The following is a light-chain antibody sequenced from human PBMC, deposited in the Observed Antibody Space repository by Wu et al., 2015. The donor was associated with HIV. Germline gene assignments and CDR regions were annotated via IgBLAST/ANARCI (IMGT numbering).Light chain of an antibody. CDR1: QSVRRNY. Sequence: EIVLTQSPATVSLSPGDRATLSCRASQSVRRNYLAWFQKKPDQPPRLLIHGASSRATGIPDRFSGSGSGTDFTLTISTLEPEDFAVYYCQQRSNFITFGQGTRLEIK. V-gene: IGKV3D-20*02. J-gene: IGKJ5*01. CDR3: QQRSNFIT. CDR2: GAS.